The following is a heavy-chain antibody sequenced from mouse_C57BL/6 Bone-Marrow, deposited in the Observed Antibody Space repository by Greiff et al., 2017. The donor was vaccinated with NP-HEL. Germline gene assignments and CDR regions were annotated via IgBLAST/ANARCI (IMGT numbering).Heavy chain of an antibody. Sequence: VQLQQSGAELVRPGASVTLSCKASGYTFTDYEMHWVKQTPVHGLEWIGAIDPETGGTAYNQKFKGKAILTADKSSSTAYMELRSLTSEDSAVYYCTRDEDGGYAMDYWGQGTSVTVSS. CDR2: IDPETGGT. CDR1: GYTFTDYE. CDR3: TRDEDGGYAMDY. V-gene: IGHV1-15*01. J-gene: IGHJ4*01.